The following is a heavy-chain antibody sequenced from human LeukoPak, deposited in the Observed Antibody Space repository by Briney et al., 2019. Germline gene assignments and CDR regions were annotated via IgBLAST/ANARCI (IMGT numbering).Heavy chain of an antibody. J-gene: IGHJ4*02. D-gene: IGHD3-22*01. CDR1: AFTFSSYG. CDR2: IWYDGSNK. Sequence: PGGSLRLSCAASAFTFSSYGMHWVRQAPGKGLEWVAVIWYDGSNKYYAASVKGRFTISRDNSKNTLYLQMNSLRAEDTAVYYCAKDHLGYYDSGTYYHPSDYWGQGTLVTVSS. V-gene: IGHV3-33*06. CDR3: AKDHLGYYDSGTYYHPSDY.